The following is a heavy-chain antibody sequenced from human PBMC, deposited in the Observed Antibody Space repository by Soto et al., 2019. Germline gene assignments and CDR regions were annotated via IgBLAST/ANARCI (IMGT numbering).Heavy chain of an antibody. V-gene: IGHV3-21*01. D-gene: IGHD2-15*01. CDR3: ARDMVVAATHYYGMDV. J-gene: IGHJ6*02. CDR1: GFTFGSYS. Sequence: GGSLRLSCAASGFTFGSYSMNWVRQAPGKGLEWVSSISSSSSYIYYADSVKGRFTISRDNAKNSLYLQMNSLRAEDTAVYYCARDMVVAATHYYGMDVWGQGTTVTVSS. CDR2: ISSSSSYI.